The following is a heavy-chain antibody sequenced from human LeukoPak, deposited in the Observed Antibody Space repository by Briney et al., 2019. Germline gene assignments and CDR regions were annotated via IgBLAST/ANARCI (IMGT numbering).Heavy chain of an antibody. Sequence: SETLSLTCTVSGGSLSSSSYYWGWLRQPPGTGLEWIVSIYRNGDTYYNPSLKSRVTISVDTSRNEFSLKLSSVTAADTAVYYCGRHWGAAAGDHYGMDVGGQETTVTVS. D-gene: IGHD6-13*01. CDR3: GRHWGAAAGDHYGMDV. V-gene: IGHV4-39*01. CDR1: GGSLSSSSYY. J-gene: IGHJ6*02. CDR2: IYRNGDT.